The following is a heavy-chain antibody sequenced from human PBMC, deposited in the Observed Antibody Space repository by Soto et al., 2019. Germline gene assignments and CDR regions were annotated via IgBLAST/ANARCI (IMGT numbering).Heavy chain of an antibody. CDR3: AREIAVAGTHYFDY. V-gene: IGHV4-59*01. CDR1: GGSISNYY. Sequence: QVQLQESGPGLVKPSETLSLTCTVSGGSISNYYWSWIRQPPGKGLEWIGYIYYSGRINYNPSLKSRVTISEDTSKNQFSLKMSSVTAADTAVYYCAREIAVAGTHYFDYWGQGTLVTVSS. CDR2: IYYSGRI. J-gene: IGHJ4*02. D-gene: IGHD6-19*01.